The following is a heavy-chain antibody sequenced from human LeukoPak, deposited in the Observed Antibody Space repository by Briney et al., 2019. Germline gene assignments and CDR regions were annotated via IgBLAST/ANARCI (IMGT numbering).Heavy chain of an antibody. CDR2: IYHSGST. CDR3: ATVGTIGVISPAPLDY. Sequence: SQTLSLTCTVSGVSISSGGYYWSWIRQPPGKGLEWIGYIYHSGSTHYNPSLTSRVTISIDRSKNQFSLKLSYVTAADTAVYYCATVGTIGVISPAPLDYWGQGILVTVSS. J-gene: IGHJ4*02. V-gene: IGHV4-30-2*01. D-gene: IGHD2-2*01. CDR1: GVSISSGGYY.